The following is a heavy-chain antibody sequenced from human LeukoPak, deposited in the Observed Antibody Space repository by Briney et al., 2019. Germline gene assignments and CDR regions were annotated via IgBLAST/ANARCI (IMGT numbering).Heavy chain of an antibody. D-gene: IGHD7-27*01. V-gene: IGHV4-39*01. CDR1: GGSISSSSHY. CDR2: IYYSGST. Sequence: PSETLSLTCTVSGGSISSSSHYWGWIRQPPGKGLEWIGSIYYSGSTYYNPSLKSRVTIAVDTSKNQFSLKLSSVTATDTAVYYCARRVFSVTNGGFDYWDQGTLVTVSS. J-gene: IGHJ4*02. CDR3: ARRVFSVTNGGFDY.